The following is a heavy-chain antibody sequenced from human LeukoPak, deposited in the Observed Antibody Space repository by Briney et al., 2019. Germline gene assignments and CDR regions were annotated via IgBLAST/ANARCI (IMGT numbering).Heavy chain of an antibody. V-gene: IGHV1-69*01. Sequence: SVKVSCKTSGGTFSSYAIHWVRQAPGRGLEWMGGIIPISATVNYAQKFQGRVAITADGSTTTAYMELSSLRSDDTAVYFCARIVLGAFNWFDPWGQGTLVTVSS. CDR2: IIPISATV. D-gene: IGHD1-26*01. CDR1: GGTFSSYA. J-gene: IGHJ5*02. CDR3: ARIVLGAFNWFDP.